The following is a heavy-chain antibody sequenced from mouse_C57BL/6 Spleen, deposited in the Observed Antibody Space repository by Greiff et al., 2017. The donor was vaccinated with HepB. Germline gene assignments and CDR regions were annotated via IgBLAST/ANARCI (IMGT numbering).Heavy chain of an antibody. CDR3: ARQGYYGSSNWYFDV. V-gene: IGHV1-54*01. J-gene: IGHJ1*03. CDR2: INPGSGGT. D-gene: IGHD1-1*01. CDR1: GYAFTNYL. Sequence: QVQLQQSGAELVRPGTSVKVSCKASGYAFTNYLIEWVKQRPGQGLEWIGVINPGSGGTNYNEKFKGKATLTAYKSSSTAYMQLSSLTSEDSAVYFCARQGYYGSSNWYFDVWGTGTTVTVSS.